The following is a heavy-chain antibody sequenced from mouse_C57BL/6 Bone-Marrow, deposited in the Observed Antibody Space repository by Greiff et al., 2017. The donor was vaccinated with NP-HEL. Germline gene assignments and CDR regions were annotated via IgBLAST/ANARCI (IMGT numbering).Heavy chain of an antibody. D-gene: IGHD1-1*01. CDR2: INPGSGGT. J-gene: IGHJ3*01. CDR1: GYAFTNYL. Sequence: QVHVKQSGAELVRPGTSVKVSCKASGYAFTNYLIEWVKQRPGQGLEWIGVINPGSGGTNYNEKFKGKATLTADKSSSTAYMQLSSLTSEDSAVYFCARGIYYYAAWFAYWGQGTLVTVSA. V-gene: IGHV1-54*01. CDR3: ARGIYYYAAWFAY.